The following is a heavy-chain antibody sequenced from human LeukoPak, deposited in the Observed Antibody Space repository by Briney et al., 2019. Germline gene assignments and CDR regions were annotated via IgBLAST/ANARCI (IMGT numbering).Heavy chain of an antibody. J-gene: IGHJ6*02. CDR2: IYYSRST. V-gene: IGHV4-59*08. CDR3: GLDV. D-gene: IGHD1-14*01. CDR1: GGSITTYY. Sequence: SETLSLTCTVSGGSITTYYWSWIRQPPGKGLEWIGYIYYSRSTMYNPSLKSRVTISIDTSKNQLSLKVNSVTAADTAVYRNGLDVWGQGTTVTVSS.